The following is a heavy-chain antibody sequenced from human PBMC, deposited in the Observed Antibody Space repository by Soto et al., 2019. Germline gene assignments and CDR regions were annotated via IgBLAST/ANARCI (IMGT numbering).Heavy chain of an antibody. Sequence: TSETLSLTCTVSGGSVTNSSYYWGWIRQSPGKGLEWIGSVYYRGRSYSKSSVKSRVTIPVDTSKNRFSLSLNSVTASDTAVYFCVSQRTTVPTQAYFDYWGPGALVTVS. D-gene: IGHD4-17*01. V-gene: IGHV4-39*01. J-gene: IGHJ4*02. CDR3: VSQRTTVPTQAYFDY. CDR2: VYYRGRS. CDR1: GGSVTNSSYY.